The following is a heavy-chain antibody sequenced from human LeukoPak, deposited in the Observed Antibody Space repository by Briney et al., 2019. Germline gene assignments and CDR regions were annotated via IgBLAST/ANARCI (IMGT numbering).Heavy chain of an antibody. D-gene: IGHD3-10*01. CDR2: IYYSGST. CDR3: ARRWLLWFGEYLGWFDP. CDR1: GGSISSSSYY. J-gene: IGHJ5*02. V-gene: IGHV4-39*01. Sequence: SETLSLTCTVSGGSISSSSYYWGWIRQPPGKGLEWIGSIYYSGSTYYNPSLKSRVTISVATSKNQFSLKLSSVTAADTAVYYCARRWLLWFGEYLGWFDPWGQGTLVTVSS.